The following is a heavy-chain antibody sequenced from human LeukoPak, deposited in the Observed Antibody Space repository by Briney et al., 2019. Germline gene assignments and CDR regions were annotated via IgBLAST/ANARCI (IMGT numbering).Heavy chain of an antibody. Sequence: KPGGSLRLSCAASGFTFSDYYMSWIRQPPGKGLEWIGEINHSGSTNYNPSLKSRVTISVDTSKNQFSLKLSSVTAADTAVYYCARGLRRSQRDYYYYYGMDVWGQGTTVTVSS. V-gene: IGHV4-34*01. CDR1: GFTFSDYY. J-gene: IGHJ6*02. D-gene: IGHD3-10*01. CDR3: ARGLRRSQRDYYYYYGMDV. CDR2: INHSGST.